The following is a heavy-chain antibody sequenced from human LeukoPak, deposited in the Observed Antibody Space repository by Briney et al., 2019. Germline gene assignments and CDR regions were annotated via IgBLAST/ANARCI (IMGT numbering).Heavy chain of an antibody. Sequence: GGSLRLSCVASGFTFSNYWIHWVRQPPGKGLVWVSRIYVDGRTTNYADSVKGRFTISRDNAKNTVYLEMNSLSVEDTATYYCIRDFRSADLWGQGTLVTVTS. V-gene: IGHV3-74*01. CDR2: IYVDGRTT. CDR1: GFTFSNYW. J-gene: IGHJ5*02. CDR3: IRDFRSADL.